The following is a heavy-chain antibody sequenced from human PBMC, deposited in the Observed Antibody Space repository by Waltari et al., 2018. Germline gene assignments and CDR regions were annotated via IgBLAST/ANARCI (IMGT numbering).Heavy chain of an antibody. Sequence: QVQLVESGGGVVQPGRSLRLSCAAAGLTFSSYAMQWLRQAPGKGLGWVAVISYDGSNKYYADSVKGRLTISREDSKNTLYLQMNSLRAEDPAVYYCARWAMVRCLDYWGQGPLVTVSS. CDR3: ARWAMVRCLDY. CDR1: GLTFSSYA. CDR2: ISYDGSNK. D-gene: IGHD3-10*01. J-gene: IGHJ4*02. V-gene: IGHV3-30-3*01.